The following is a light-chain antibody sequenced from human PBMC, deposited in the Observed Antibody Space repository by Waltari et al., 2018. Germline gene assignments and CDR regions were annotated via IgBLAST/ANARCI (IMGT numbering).Light chain of an antibody. CDR3: QQYQTFRT. Sequence: IQMTQSPSTLSASVGASVTITCRASQTISTWLAWYQHKPGQAPKRLIYDASTIQSGVPSRFSGSGSGTEFSLTISTLQPDDFATYYCQQYQTFRTFGRGTRVELK. J-gene: IGKJ1*01. CDR2: DAS. CDR1: QTISTW. V-gene: IGKV1-5*01.